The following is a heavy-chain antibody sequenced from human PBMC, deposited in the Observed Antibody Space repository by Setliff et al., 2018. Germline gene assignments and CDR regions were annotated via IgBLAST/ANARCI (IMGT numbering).Heavy chain of an antibody. Sequence: ASVKVSCKTSGYNFITTGISWVRQAPGQGPEWMGCISPFNGNTNYAQKLQGRVTMTTDTSTSTAYMELRSLRSDDTAVYYCARDLDYQYYYETSGRDAFDIWGLGTMVTVSS. CDR3: ARDLDYQYYYETSGRDAFDI. V-gene: IGHV1-18*01. CDR1: GYNFITTG. D-gene: IGHD3-22*01. CDR2: ISPFNGNT. J-gene: IGHJ3*02.